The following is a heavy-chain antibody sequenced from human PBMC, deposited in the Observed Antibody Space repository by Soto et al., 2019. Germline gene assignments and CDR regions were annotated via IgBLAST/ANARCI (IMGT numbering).Heavy chain of an antibody. D-gene: IGHD2-2*01. V-gene: IGHV6-1*01. Sequence: PSQTLSLTCAISGYSVSSNSAAWTWIRQSPSRGLEWLGRTYYRSKWYNDYAVSVKSRITINPDTSKNQFSLQLNSVTPEDTAVYYCARGVVVPAAMTILPGTYYYYYYYMDVWGKGTTVTVSS. J-gene: IGHJ6*03. CDR2: TYYRSKWYN. CDR1: GYSVSSNSAA. CDR3: ARGVVVPAAMTILPGTYYYYYYYMDV.